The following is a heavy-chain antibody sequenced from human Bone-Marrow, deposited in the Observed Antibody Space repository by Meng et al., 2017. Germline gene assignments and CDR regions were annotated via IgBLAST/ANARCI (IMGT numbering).Heavy chain of an antibody. V-gene: IGHV4-31*03. Sequence: VQLQVSGPGLVKPSQILSLTCTVSGGSISSGGYYWNWIRQHPGKGLEWIGYIYYSGSTYYNPSLKSRITISVDTSKNHFSLKLSSVTAADTAVYYCASLYGVVGASWFDPWGQGTLVTVSS. CDR1: GGSISSGGYY. D-gene: IGHD1-26*01. CDR3: ASLYGVVGASWFDP. CDR2: IYYSGST. J-gene: IGHJ5*02.